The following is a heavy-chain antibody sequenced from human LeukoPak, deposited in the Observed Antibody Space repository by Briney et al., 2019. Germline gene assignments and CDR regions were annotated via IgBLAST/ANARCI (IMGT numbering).Heavy chain of an antibody. Sequence: KTSETLSLACTVSGGSISSGDYYWSWIRQPPGKGLEWIGYIYYSGSTNYNPSLKSRVTILMDTSKNQFSLRLSSVTAADTAVYYCARHAGGYSYETWGQGTLVTASS. V-gene: IGHV4-61*08. J-gene: IGHJ4*02. CDR1: GGSISSGDYY. D-gene: IGHD5-18*01. CDR3: ARHAGGYSYET. CDR2: IYYSGST.